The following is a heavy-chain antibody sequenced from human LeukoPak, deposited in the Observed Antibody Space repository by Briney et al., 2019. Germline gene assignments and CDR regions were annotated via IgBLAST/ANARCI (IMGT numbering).Heavy chain of an antibody. Sequence: ASVKVSCKASGYTFTNYAMNCVRQAPGQGLEWMGWINTNTGNPTYAQGFTGRFVLSLDTSVRTPYLQISRLKAEDTAVYYCARDSTTTLDGSVSYWAPNFWGQGTLVTVSS. CDR3: ARDSTTTLDGSVSYWAPNF. CDR1: GYTFTNYA. CDR2: INTNTGNP. J-gene: IGHJ4*02. D-gene: IGHD3-10*01. V-gene: IGHV7-4-1*02.